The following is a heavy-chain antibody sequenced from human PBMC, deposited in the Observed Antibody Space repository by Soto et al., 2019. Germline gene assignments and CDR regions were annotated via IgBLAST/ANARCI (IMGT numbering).Heavy chain of an antibody. J-gene: IGHJ6*02. D-gene: IGHD2-2*02. CDR3: TTGDIVVVPAAIVYYYYGMDV. CDR1: GFTFSNAW. Sequence: EVQLVESGGGLVKPGGSLRLSCAASGFTFSNAWMSWVRQAPGKGLEWVGRIKSKTDGGTTDYAAPVKGRFTISRDDSKKTLYLQMNSLKTEETAVYYCTTGDIVVVPAAIVYYYYGMDVWGQGTTVTVSS. V-gene: IGHV3-15*01. CDR2: IKSKTDGGTT.